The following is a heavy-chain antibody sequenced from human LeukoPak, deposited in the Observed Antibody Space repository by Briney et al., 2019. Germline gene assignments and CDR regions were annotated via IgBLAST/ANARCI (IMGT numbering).Heavy chain of an antibody. J-gene: IGHJ6*03. V-gene: IGHV4-38-2*02. CDR2: IYHSGST. Sequence: SETLSLTCAVSGYSISSGYYWGWIRQPPGKGLEWIGSIYHSGSTYYNPSLKSRVTISVDTSKNQFSLKLSSVTAADTAVYYCARETSQKGAHYMDVWGKGTTVTISS. D-gene: IGHD3-16*01. CDR1: GYSISSGYY. CDR3: ARETSQKGAHYMDV.